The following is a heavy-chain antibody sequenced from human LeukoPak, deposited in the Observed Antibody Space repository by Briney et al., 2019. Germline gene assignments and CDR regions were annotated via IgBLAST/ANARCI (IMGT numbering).Heavy chain of an antibody. CDR3: AILSWDGRGSFY. J-gene: IGHJ4*02. Sequence: GGSLRLSCAASGFTFSTYSMSWIRQAPGKGLEWVSAIRSGGENTYYADSVRGRFTISRDNSRGTLSLQMNSLRAEDTAVYFCAILSWDGRGSFYWGQGTLVTVSS. CDR2: IRSGGENT. V-gene: IGHV3-23*01. CDR1: GFTFSTYS. D-gene: IGHD2/OR15-2a*01.